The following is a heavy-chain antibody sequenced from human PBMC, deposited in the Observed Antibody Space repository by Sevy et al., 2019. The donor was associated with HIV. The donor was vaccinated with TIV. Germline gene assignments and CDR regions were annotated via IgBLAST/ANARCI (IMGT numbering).Heavy chain of an antibody. Sequence: GGSLRLSCAASGSTFSNYAIHWVRQTPDRGLEWVAVVSYDGADTSYADSVKGRFTVSRDNSKSTLYLQMNSLRVDDSAVYFCARFPPQRAFDIWGQGTTVTVSS. CDR1: GSTFSNYA. J-gene: IGHJ3*02. CDR2: VSYDGADT. V-gene: IGHV3-30*04. CDR3: ARFPPQRAFDI.